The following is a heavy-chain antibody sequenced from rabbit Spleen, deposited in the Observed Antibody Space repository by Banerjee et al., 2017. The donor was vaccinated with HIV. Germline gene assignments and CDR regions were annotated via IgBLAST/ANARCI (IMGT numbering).Heavy chain of an antibody. CDR1: GFSFSDRDV. Sequence: QEQLEESGGGLVKPEGSLKLSCTASGFSFSDRDVMCWVRQAPGKGLEWIACIGGGSSGNTYYASWAKGRFTISKTSSTTVTLQMTSLTAADTATYFCARDAAGREDFNLWGPGTLVTVS. V-gene: IGHV1S45*01. CDR3: ARDAAGREDFNL. CDR2: IGGGSSGNT. D-gene: IGHD4-2*01. J-gene: IGHJ4*01.